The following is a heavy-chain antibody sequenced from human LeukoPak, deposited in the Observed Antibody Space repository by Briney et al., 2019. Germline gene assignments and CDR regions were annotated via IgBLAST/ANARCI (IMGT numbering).Heavy chain of an antibody. CDR1: GFTFGDYA. J-gene: IGHJ4*02. CDR2: IRSKAYGGTT. D-gene: IGHD3-3*01. V-gene: IGHV3-49*04. Sequence: GGSLRLSCTASGFTFGDYAMSWVRQAPGKGLEWVGFIRSKAYGGTTEYAASVKGRFTISRDDSKSIAYLQMNSLKTEDTAVYYCTRAVGYYDFWSGYYTDYWGQGTLVTVSS. CDR3: TRAVGYYDFWSGYYTDY.